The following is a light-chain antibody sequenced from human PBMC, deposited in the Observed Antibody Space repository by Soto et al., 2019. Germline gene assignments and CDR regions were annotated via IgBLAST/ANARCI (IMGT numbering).Light chain of an antibody. J-gene: IGLJ1*01. CDR1: SNDVGGYNY. V-gene: IGLV2-14*01. CDR2: EVS. CDR3: CSYRNSSTYV. Sequence: QSALTQPACVSGSLGQSITISCTGTSNDVGGYNYVSWYQQHPGKAPKVMIYEVSNRPSGVSNRFSGSKSVNTASLTISGLQGDDEADYYCCSYRNSSTYVFGTGTKLTVL.